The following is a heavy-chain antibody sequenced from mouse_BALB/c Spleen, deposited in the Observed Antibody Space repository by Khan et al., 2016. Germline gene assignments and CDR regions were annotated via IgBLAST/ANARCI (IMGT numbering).Heavy chain of an antibody. J-gene: IGHJ3*01. CDR1: GYSITSDYA. V-gene: IGHV3-2*02. D-gene: IGHD2-2*01. CDR3: AIWLRQRKWFAY. Sequence: EVQLQESGPGLVKPSQSLSLTCTVTGYSITSDYAWNWIRQFPGNKLEWMGYISYSGSTSYNPSLKSRISITRDTSKNQFFLQLNSVATEAAATDCCAIWLRQRKWFAYWGQGTLVTVSA. CDR2: ISYSGST.